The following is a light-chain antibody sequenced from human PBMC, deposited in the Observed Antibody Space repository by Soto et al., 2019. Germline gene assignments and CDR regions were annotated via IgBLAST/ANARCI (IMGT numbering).Light chain of an antibody. CDR3: CSYTSSSTV. V-gene: IGLV2-14*01. Sequence: QSVLTQPASVSGSPGQSITISCTGTSSDVGGYNYVSWYQQHPGKAPKLMIYDVSNRPSGVSNRFSGSKSGNTASLTISGLQDEDEADYYCCSYTSSSTVFGGGTKLTVL. J-gene: IGLJ2*01. CDR1: SSDVGGYNY. CDR2: DVS.